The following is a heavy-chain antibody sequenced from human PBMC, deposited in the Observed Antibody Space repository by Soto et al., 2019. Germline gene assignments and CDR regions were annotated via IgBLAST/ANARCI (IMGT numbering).Heavy chain of an antibody. CDR2: ISSSGSTI. CDR1: GFTFSSYE. J-gene: IGHJ4*02. Sequence: GGSLRLSCAASGFTFSSYEMNWVRQAPGKGLEWVSYISSSGSTIYYADSVKGRFTISRDNAKNSLYLQMNSLRAEDTAVYYCARDRRAAAGFRLFDYWGQGTLVTGSS. V-gene: IGHV3-48*03. CDR3: ARDRRAAAGFRLFDY. D-gene: IGHD6-13*01.